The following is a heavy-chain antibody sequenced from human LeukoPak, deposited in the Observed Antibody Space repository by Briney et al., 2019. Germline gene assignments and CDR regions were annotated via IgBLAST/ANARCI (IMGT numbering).Heavy chain of an antibody. J-gene: IGHJ4*02. CDR3: ARDVPADYDSSGYYAH. V-gene: IGHV4-39*07. Sequence: PSETLSLTCTVSGGSISSSSYYWGWIRQPPGKGLEWIGSIYYSGSTYYNPSLKSRVTISVDTSKNQFSLKLSSVTAADTAVYYCARDVPADYDSSGYYAHWGQGTLVTVSS. CDR2: IYYSGST. D-gene: IGHD3-22*01. CDR1: GGSISSSSYY.